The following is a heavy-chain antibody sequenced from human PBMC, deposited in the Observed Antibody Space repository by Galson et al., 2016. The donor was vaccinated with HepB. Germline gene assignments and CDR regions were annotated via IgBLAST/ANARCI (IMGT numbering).Heavy chain of an antibody. CDR3: TSLTIFGVVTNY. Sequence: SLRLSCAASGFTFSGSAMHWVRQASGKGLEWVGRTRSKANNYATAYAASVKGRFTISRDDSKNTAYLQMNSLKTEDTAVYYCTSLTIFGVVTNYWGQGTLVTVSS. CDR2: TRSKANNYAT. V-gene: IGHV3-73*01. J-gene: IGHJ4*02. CDR1: GFTFSGSA. D-gene: IGHD3-3*01.